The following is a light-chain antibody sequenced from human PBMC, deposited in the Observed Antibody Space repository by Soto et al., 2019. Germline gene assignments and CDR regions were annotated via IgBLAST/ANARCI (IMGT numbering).Light chain of an antibody. Sequence: NFMLTQPHSVSESPGKTVTISCTGSSGSIASNYVQWYQQRPGSAPTTVIYEDNQRPSGVPDRFSGSIDSSSNSASLTISGLKADDESDYYCQSYDISNWVFGRGTKLTVL. V-gene: IGLV6-57*02. CDR2: EDN. CDR3: QSYDISNWV. CDR1: SGSIASNY. J-gene: IGLJ3*02.